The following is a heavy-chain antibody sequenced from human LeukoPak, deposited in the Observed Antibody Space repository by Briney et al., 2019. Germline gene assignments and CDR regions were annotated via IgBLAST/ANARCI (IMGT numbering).Heavy chain of an antibody. J-gene: IGHJ5*02. CDR2: IYYSGST. CDR1: GGSISSSSYY. D-gene: IGHD3-22*01. CDR3: ARRLSTMIVVVDNWFDP. Sequence: SETLSLTCTVSGGSISSSSYYWGWIRQPPGKGLEWIGSIYYSGSTYYNPSLKSRVTISVDTSKNQFSLKLSSVTAADTAVYYCARRLSTMIVVVDNWFDPWGQGTLVTVSS. V-gene: IGHV4-39*07.